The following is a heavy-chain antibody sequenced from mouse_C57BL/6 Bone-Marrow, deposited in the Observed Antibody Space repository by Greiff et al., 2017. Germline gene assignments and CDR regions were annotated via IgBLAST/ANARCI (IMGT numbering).Heavy chain of an antibody. D-gene: IGHD1-1*01. CDR3: AREVDYGSRFPYAIGC. V-gene: IGHV14-2*01. J-gene: IGHJ4*01. CDR2: IDPEDGEN. CDR1: GFNIKDYY. Sequence: VQLQQSGAELVKPGASVKLSCTASGFNIKDYYMHWVKQRPEQGLEWIGRIDPEDGENKYAPKFQGKATITADTSSNTAYLQLSSLTSEDAAVYYCAREVDYGSRFPYAIGCWCQGPSVA.